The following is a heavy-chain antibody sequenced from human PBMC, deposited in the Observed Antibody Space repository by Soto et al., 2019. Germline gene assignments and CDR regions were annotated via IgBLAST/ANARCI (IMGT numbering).Heavy chain of an antibody. V-gene: IGHV3-30-3*02. J-gene: IGHJ3*02. Sequence: PGGSLRLSCAASGFTFSSYAMHWVRQAPGKGLEWVAVISYDGSNKYYADSVKGRFTISRDNSKNTLYLQMNSLRAEDTAVYYCAKSSSDYVDAFDIWGQGTMVTVSS. CDR2: ISYDGSNK. D-gene: IGHD4-17*01. CDR1: GFTFSSYA. CDR3: AKSSSDYVDAFDI.